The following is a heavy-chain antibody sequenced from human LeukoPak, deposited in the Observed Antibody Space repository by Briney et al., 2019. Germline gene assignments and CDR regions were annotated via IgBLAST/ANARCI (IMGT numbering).Heavy chain of an antibody. CDR2: IYYSGST. CDR1: GGSISSYY. V-gene: IGHV4-59*12. Sequence: PSETLSLTCTVSGGSISSYYWSWIRQPPGKGLEWIGYIYYSGSTNYNPSLKSRVTMSVDTSKNQFSLKLSSVTAADTAVYYCARDHEAWFGELHSWFDPWGQGTLVTVSS. CDR3: ARDHEAWFGELHSWFDP. J-gene: IGHJ5*02. D-gene: IGHD3-10*01.